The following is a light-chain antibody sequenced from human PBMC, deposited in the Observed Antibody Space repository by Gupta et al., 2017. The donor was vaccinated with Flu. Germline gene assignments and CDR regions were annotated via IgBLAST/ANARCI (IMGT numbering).Light chain of an antibody. CDR2: LGS. CDR3: MQAQQTPT. Sequence: DIVMTQSPLSLSVTPGEPASISCRPSQSLLHSSGYNYLVWYLQKPGQSPQLLIYLGSHRASGVPDRFSGTGSGTDFTLKISRVVAEDVGVYYCMQAQQTPTFGQGTRLEIK. J-gene: IGKJ5*01. V-gene: IGKV2-28*01. CDR1: QSLLHSSGYNY.